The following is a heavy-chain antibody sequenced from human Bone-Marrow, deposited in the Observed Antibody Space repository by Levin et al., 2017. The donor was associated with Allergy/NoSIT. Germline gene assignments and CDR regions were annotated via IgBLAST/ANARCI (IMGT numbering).Heavy chain of an antibody. V-gene: IGHV3-30*03. CDR2: ISYDGHND. D-gene: IGHD3-16*01. Sequence: GESLKISCAASGFNFLTYTMHWVRQAPGKGLEWVARISYDGHNDYYADSVRGRFTISRDNSRNTLYLQMNSLRTEDTARYFCARGGGVRSTDYWGQGTLVTVSS. CDR1: GFNFLTYT. CDR3: ARGGGVRSTDY. J-gene: IGHJ4*02.